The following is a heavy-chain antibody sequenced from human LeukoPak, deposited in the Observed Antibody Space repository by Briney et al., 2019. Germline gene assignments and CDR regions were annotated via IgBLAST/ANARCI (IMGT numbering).Heavy chain of an antibody. CDR3: ARQTGSGLFILP. V-gene: IGHV4-59*08. D-gene: IGHD3/OR15-3a*01. J-gene: IGHJ4*02. Sequence: SETLSLTCNVPDGSIRGYYWSWIRQPPGKGLEWIGYIYSSGSTNYNPSLKSRVTLSVDTSRNQFSLRLTSVTAADTAVYYCARQTGSGLFILPGGQGTLVTVSS. CDR2: IYSSGST. CDR1: DGSIRGYY.